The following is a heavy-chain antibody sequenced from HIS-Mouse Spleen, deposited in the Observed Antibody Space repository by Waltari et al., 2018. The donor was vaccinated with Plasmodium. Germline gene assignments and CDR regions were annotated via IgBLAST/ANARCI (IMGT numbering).Heavy chain of an antibody. Sequence: QLQLQESGPGLVKPSETLSLTCTVSGGSISSSSYYWGWIRQPPGKGLEWIGSIYYSGSTYYNPSLKSRVTISVDTSKNQFSLKLSSVTAADTAVYYCARRGGSYYYFDYWGHGTLVTVSS. CDR3: ARRGGSYYYFDY. D-gene: IGHD1-26*01. CDR2: IYYSGST. V-gene: IGHV4-39*01. J-gene: IGHJ4*01. CDR1: GGSISSSSYY.